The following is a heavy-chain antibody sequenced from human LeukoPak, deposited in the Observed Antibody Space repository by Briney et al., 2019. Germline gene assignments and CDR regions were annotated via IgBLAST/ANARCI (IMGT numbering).Heavy chain of an antibody. CDR2: ISSSGSTI. V-gene: IGHV3-48*04. CDR1: GFIFSSYW. D-gene: IGHD1-26*01. Sequence: GGSLRLSCAASGFIFSSYWMSWVRQAPGKGLEWVSYISSSGSTIYYADSVKGRFTISRDNAKNSLYLQMNSLRAEDTAVYYCARDPSYSENLDYWGQGTLVTVSS. CDR3: ARDPSYSENLDY. J-gene: IGHJ4*02.